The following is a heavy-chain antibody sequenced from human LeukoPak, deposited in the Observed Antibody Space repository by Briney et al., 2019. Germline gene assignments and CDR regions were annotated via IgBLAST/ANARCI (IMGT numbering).Heavy chain of an antibody. V-gene: IGHV4-39*07. CDR2: IYYSGST. CDR1: GGSISSSSYY. Sequence: SETLSLTCTVSGGSISSSSYYWGWIRQPPGKGLEWIGSIYYSGSTYYNPSLKSRVTISVDTSKNQFSLKLSSVTAADTAVYYCAREPAGQTTVIKYNWFDPWGQGTLVTVSS. D-gene: IGHD4-17*01. CDR3: AREPAGQTTVIKYNWFDP. J-gene: IGHJ5*02.